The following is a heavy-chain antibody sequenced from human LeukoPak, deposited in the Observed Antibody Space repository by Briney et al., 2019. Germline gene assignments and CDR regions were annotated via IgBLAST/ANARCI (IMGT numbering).Heavy chain of an antibody. J-gene: IGHJ4*02. Sequence: SVKVSCKXSGGTFSGYAISWVRQAPGQGLERMGGIIPIFGTANYAQKFQGRVTITADESTSTAYMELSSLRSEDTAVYYCATYTAMVTGTFDYWGQGTLVTVSS. D-gene: IGHD5-18*01. CDR3: ATYTAMVTGTFDY. CDR2: IIPIFGTA. V-gene: IGHV1-69*01. CDR1: GGTFSGYA.